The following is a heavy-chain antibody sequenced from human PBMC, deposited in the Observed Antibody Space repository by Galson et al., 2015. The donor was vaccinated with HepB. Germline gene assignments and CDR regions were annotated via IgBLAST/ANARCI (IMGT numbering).Heavy chain of an antibody. Sequence: SLRLSCAASGFTLSDSDMHWVRQASGKGLEWVGYIRRKTKNYETAYAESVEGRFTISRDESKNTAYLQMNNLKSEDTAVYYCARQEDTIDHWGQGTMVTVSS. CDR3: ARQEDTIDH. V-gene: IGHV3-73*01. CDR1: GFTLSDSD. CDR2: IRRKTKNYET. J-gene: IGHJ4*02. D-gene: IGHD2-15*01.